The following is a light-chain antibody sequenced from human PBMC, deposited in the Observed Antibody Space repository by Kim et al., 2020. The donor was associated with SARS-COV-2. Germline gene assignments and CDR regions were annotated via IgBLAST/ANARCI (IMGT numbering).Light chain of an antibody. J-gene: IGLJ2*01. CDR1: SSNIGSNS. CDR2: SNN. Sequence: GQGVTIPCSGSSSNIGSNSVDWYQQLPGTAPKLLIYSNNQRPSGVPDRFSGSKSGTSASLAISGLQSEDEADYYCAAWDDSLNGVVFGGGTQLTVL. CDR3: AAWDDSLNGVV. V-gene: IGLV1-44*01.